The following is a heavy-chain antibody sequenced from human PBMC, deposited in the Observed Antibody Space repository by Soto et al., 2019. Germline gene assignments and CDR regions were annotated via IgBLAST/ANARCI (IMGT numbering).Heavy chain of an antibody. CDR2: IYYSGST. J-gene: IGHJ4*01. CDR1: GGSISSYY. Sequence: PSETLSLTCTVSGGSISSYYWSWIRQPPGKGLEWIGYIYYSGSTNYNPSLKSRVTISVDTSKNQFSLKLSSVTAADTAVYYCGTYRKIHSYCSRGSLDPVSS. V-gene: IGHV4-59*01. CDR3: GTYRKIHSY.